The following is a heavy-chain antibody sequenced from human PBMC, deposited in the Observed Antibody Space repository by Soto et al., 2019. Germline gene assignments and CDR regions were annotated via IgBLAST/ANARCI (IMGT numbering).Heavy chain of an antibody. Sequence: GGSLRLSCTASGFTFGDYAMSWFRQAPGKGLEWVGFIRSKAYGGTTEYAASVKGRFTISRDDSKSIAYLQMNSLKTGDTAVYYCTRGGPRTTGTSYYYYGMDVWGQGTTVTVSS. CDR1: GFTFGDYA. V-gene: IGHV3-49*03. CDR2: IRSKAYGGTT. D-gene: IGHD1-1*01. CDR3: TRGGPRTTGTSYYYYGMDV. J-gene: IGHJ6*02.